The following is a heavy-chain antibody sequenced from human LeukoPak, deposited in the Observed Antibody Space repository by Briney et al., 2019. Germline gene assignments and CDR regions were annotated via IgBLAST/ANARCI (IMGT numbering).Heavy chain of an antibody. CDR2: LSGSGTNT. Sequence: GGSLRLSCAASGFTFSTFPMSWVRQAPGKGLDWVSTLSGSGTNTYYADSVKGRFTISRDNSENTLYLQMNSLRADDTAVYYCARCDVGDGYSHYWGQGTLVTVSS. J-gene: IGHJ4*02. D-gene: IGHD5-24*01. V-gene: IGHV3-23*01. CDR3: ARCDVGDGYSHY. CDR1: GFTFSTFP.